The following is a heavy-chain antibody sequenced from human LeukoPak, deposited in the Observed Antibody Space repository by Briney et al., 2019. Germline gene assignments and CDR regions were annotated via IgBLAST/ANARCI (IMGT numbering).Heavy chain of an antibody. CDR1: GGSISSYY. CDR2: IYYSGST. CDR3: ARGSVVTAINWFDP. Sequence: SETLSLTCTVSGGSISSYYWSWIRQPPGKGLEWIGYIYYSGSTNYNPSLKSRVTISVDTSKNQFSLKLSSVTAADTAVYYCARGSVVTAINWFDPWGQGTLVTVSS. D-gene: IGHD2-21*02. V-gene: IGHV4-59*12. J-gene: IGHJ5*02.